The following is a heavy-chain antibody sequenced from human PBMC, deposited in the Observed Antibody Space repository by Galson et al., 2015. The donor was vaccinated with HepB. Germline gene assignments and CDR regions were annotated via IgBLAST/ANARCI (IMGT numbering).Heavy chain of an antibody. CDR3: ARGVFYGSGSRNSDAFDI. CDR1: GYTFTGFF. CDR2: IIPQFRTA. Sequence: SVKVSCKASGYTFTGFFMHWVRQAPGQGLEWMGGIIPQFRTANYAQNFQARVMMTADESTSTVYMEMSSLRSEDTAVYFCARGVFYGSGSRNSDAFDIWGQGTMVTVSS. D-gene: IGHD3-10*01. J-gene: IGHJ3*02. V-gene: IGHV1-69*13.